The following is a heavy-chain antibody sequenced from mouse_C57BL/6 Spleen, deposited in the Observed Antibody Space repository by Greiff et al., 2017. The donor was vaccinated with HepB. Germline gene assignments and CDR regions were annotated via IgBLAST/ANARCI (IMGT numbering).Heavy chain of an antibody. CDR2: IDPSDSYT. D-gene: IGHD3-2*02. CDR1: GYTFTSYW. CDR3: ARGDSSGYVDY. Sequence: QVQLQQPGAELVKPGASVKLSCKASGYTFTSYWMQWVKQRPGQGLEWIGEIDPSDSYTNYNQKFKGKATLTVDTSSSTADMQLSSLTSEDAAVYYCARGDSSGYVDYWGQGTTLTVSS. V-gene: IGHV1-50*01. J-gene: IGHJ2*01.